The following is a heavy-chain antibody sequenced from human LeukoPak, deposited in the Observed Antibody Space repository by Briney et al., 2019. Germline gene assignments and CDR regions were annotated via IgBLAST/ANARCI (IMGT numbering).Heavy chain of an antibody. J-gene: IGHJ2*01. CDR3: ARGLLVPAATRYWYFDL. CDR1: GGSFSGYY. V-gene: IGHV4-34*01. CDR2: INHSGST. D-gene: IGHD2-2*01. Sequence: SETLSLTCAVYGGSFSGYYWSWIRQPPGKGLEWIGKINHSGSTNYNPSLKSRVSISVDTSKNQFSLKLNSVTAADTAVYYCARGLLVPAATRYWYFDLWGRGTLVTVSS.